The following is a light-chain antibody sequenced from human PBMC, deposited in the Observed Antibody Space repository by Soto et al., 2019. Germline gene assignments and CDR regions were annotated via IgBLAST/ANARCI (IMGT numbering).Light chain of an antibody. CDR1: QPVFIRY. V-gene: IGKV3-20*01. Sequence: ETVLTQSPGTLSLSPGERATLSCRASQPVFIRYLAWYQLKPGRPPKLLIYWASSREAGVPKRFSGSGSGTDFTLTITSLQAEDVAVYYCQQYFSTPFTFGGGTKLEIK. J-gene: IGKJ4*01. CDR3: QQYFSTPFT. CDR2: WAS.